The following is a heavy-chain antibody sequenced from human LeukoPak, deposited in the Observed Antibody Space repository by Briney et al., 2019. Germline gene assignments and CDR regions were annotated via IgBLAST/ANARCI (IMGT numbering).Heavy chain of an antibody. CDR1: GFTFTGYS. J-gene: IGHJ3*01. V-gene: IGHV3-7*01. CDR2: IKRDGRDK. CDR3: TRDPYDRGGYGALDL. D-gene: IGHD3-22*01. Sequence: AGGSLRLSCAAPGFTFTGYSMTWVRQAPGKGLEWVAKIKRDGRDKYYVESVKGRFTISRDNAKNSLYLAMSSLRVEDTAVYYCTRDPYDRGGYGALDLWGLGTTITVSS.